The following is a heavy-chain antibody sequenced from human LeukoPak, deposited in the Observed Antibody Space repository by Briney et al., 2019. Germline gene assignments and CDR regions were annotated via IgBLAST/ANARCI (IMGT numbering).Heavy chain of an antibody. Sequence: SETLSLTCAVYGGSFSGYYWSWIRQPPGKGLEWIGEINHSGSTNYNLSLKSRVTISVDTSKNQFSLKLSSVTAADTAVYYCARGSHYDILTGYWFDYWGQGTLVTVSS. CDR2: INHSGST. CDR1: GGSFSGYY. V-gene: IGHV4-34*01. J-gene: IGHJ4*02. CDR3: ARGSHYDILTGYWFDY. D-gene: IGHD3-9*01.